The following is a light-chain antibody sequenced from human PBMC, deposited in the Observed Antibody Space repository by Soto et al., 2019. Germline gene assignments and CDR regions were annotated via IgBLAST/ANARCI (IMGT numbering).Light chain of an antibody. CDR2: GVN. CDR3: QSYDGSLNVL. Sequence: QSVLAQPPSVSGAPGQSVTISCTGSNSNIGAGYVVQWFQQLPGTAPKLLIYGVNIRPSGVPDRFSGSQSGTSASLAITGLQAEDEADYYCQSYDGSLNVLFGTGTKVTVL. V-gene: IGLV1-40*01. CDR1: NSNIGAGYV. J-gene: IGLJ1*01.